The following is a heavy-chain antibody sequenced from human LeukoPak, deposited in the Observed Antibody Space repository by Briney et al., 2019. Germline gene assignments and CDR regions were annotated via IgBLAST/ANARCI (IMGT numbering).Heavy chain of an antibody. D-gene: IGHD3-3*01. V-gene: IGHV4-34*01. CDR3: ARAVPYDA. Sequence: SETLSLTCAVYGGSFSGYYWNWIRQPPGKGLEWIGEINHSGSTNYNPSLKSRVTISVDTSKNQFSLKLSSVTAADTAVYYCARAVPYDAWGQGTLVTVSS. CDR2: INHSGST. CDR1: GGSFSGYY. J-gene: IGHJ5*02.